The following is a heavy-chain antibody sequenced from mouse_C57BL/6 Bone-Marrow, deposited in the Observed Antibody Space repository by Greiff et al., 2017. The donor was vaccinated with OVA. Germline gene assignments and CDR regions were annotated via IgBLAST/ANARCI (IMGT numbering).Heavy chain of an antibody. CDR1: GYALSSSW. V-gene: IGHV1-82*01. Sequence: QVQLQQSGPELVKPGASVKISCKASGYALSSSWMNWVKQRPGKGLEWIGRIYPGDGDTNYNGKFKGKATLTADKSSSTAYMQLSSLTSEDSAVYFCAREGYFDVWGTGTTVTVSS. J-gene: IGHJ1*03. CDR3: AREGYFDV. CDR2: IYPGDGDT.